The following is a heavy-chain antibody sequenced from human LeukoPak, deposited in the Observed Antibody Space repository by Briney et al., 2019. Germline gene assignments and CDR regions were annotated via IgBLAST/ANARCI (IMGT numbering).Heavy chain of an antibody. V-gene: IGHV3-9*01. CDR1: GFTFDDYA. CDR2: ISWNSGSI. CDR3: AKEIYYGSGSPFDY. J-gene: IGHJ4*02. Sequence: GGSLRLSCAASGFTFDDYAMHWVRQAPGRGLEWVSGISWNSGSIGYADSVKGRFTISRDNAKNSLYLQMNSLRAEDTALYYCAKEIYYGSGSPFDYWGQGTLVTVSS. D-gene: IGHD3-10*01.